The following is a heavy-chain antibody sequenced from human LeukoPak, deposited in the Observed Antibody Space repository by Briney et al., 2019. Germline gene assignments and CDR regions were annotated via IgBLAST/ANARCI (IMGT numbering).Heavy chain of an antibody. Sequence: RTSETLSLTCAVYGGSFSGYYWSWIRQPPRKGLEWIGEINHSGSTNYNPSLKSRVTISVDTSKNQFSLKLSSVTAADTAVYYCARGLITLSIPFDPWGQGTLVTVSS. V-gene: IGHV4-34*01. CDR2: INHSGST. CDR1: GGSFSGYY. CDR3: ARGLITLSIPFDP. J-gene: IGHJ5*02. D-gene: IGHD2/OR15-2a*01.